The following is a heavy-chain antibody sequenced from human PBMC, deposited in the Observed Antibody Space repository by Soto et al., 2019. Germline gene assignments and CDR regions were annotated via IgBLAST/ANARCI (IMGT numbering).Heavy chain of an antibody. V-gene: IGHV3-53*01. CDR2: IYSGGST. D-gene: IGHD6-13*01. CDR1: GFTVSNYF. J-gene: IGHJ4*02. Sequence: LRLSCAASGFTVSNYFMSWVRHPPGKGLEWVSVIYSGGSTYYADSMKGRFTLSRDNSKNTLYLQVNGLRAEDTAVYYCAREGRGDAGNFDFWGQGTLVTVSS. CDR3: AREGRGDAGNFDF.